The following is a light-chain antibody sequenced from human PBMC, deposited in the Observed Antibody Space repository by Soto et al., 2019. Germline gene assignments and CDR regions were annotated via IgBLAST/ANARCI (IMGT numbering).Light chain of an antibody. Sequence: SYELTQPPSVSVSPGQTASITCSGDKLGSKYVCWYQQKAGQPPVLVLYQDSKRPSGIPERFAGSNSGNTATLTISGTQAMAEADYYCQACDRSTVVFGGGTKVTVL. CDR1: KLGSKY. V-gene: IGLV3-1*01. J-gene: IGLJ2*01. CDR2: QDS. CDR3: QACDRSTVV.